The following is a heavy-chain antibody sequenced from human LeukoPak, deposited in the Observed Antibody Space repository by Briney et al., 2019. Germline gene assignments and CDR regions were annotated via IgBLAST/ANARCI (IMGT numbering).Heavy chain of an antibody. D-gene: IGHD3-22*01. CDR2: ISWNSGSI. V-gene: IGHV3-9*01. CDR3: AKANYYDSSGFFDL. Sequence: PGGSLRLSCAASGFTFDDYAMHWVRHAPGKGLEWVSGISWNSGSIGYADSVKGRFTISRDNAKNSLYLQMNSLRAEDTALYYCAKANYYDSSGFFDLWGRGTLVTVSS. CDR1: GFTFDDYA. J-gene: IGHJ2*01.